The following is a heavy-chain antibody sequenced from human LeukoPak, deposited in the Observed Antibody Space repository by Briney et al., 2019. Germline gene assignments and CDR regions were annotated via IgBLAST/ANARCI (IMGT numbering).Heavy chain of an antibody. Sequence: GGSLRLSCAASGFTFSSYWMSWVRQAPGKGLEWVANINQDGSEKYYVDSVRGRFTISRDNAKNSLHLQMNSLRAEDTAVYYCARGGTISPFDYWGQGTLVTVSS. V-gene: IGHV3-7*01. J-gene: IGHJ4*02. CDR3: ARGGTISPFDY. CDR2: INQDGSEK. CDR1: GFTFSSYW. D-gene: IGHD2-8*01.